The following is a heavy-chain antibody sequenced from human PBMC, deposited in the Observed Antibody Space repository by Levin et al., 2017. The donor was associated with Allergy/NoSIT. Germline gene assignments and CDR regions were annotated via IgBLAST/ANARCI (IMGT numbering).Heavy chain of an antibody. CDR1: GLTFSSHT. Sequence: ASVKVSCAASGLTFSSHTINWVRQAPGKGLEWVSSISSSSRYVYYADSVEGRFTISRDNAKNSLYLQMNSLRAEDTAVYYCARGGGSGTSVRYYFDSWGQGTLVTVSS. D-gene: IGHD3-10*01. CDR2: ISSSSRYV. J-gene: IGHJ4*02. V-gene: IGHV3-21*01. CDR3: ARGGGSGTSVRYYFDS.